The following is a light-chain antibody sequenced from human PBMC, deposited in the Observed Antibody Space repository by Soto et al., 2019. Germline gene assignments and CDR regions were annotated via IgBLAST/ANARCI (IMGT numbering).Light chain of an antibody. J-gene: IGLJ1*01. CDR1: SSDIGIYKY. CDR3: FSYTSSGTYV. Sequence: QSALTQPASVSGSPGQSIAISCTGSSSDIGIYKYVSWYQQHPGKVPKLIIYEVTNRPSGVSNRFSGSKSGNTASLTISGLQAEDETDYYCFSYTSSGTYVFGTGTKLTVL. CDR2: EVT. V-gene: IGLV2-14*01.